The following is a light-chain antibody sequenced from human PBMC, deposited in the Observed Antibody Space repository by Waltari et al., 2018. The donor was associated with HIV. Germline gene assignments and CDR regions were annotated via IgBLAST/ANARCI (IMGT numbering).Light chain of an antibody. CDR2: EVS. CDR1: RSVVGGSNF. J-gene: IGLJ2*01. V-gene: IGLV2-14*01. CDR3: SSYTSSSTLE. Sequence: QSALTQPASVSGSPGPSITISCTGTRSVVGGSNFVSGNQQHPGKVPKLIIYEVSNRPSGGSNRFSGSKSGNTASLTISGLQAEDEADYYCSSYTSSSTLEVGGGTKLTVL.